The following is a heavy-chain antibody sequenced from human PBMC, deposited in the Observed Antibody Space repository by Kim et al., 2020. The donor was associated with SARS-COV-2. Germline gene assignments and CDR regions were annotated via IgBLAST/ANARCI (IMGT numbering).Heavy chain of an antibody. Sequence: TNYAQQLQGRVTMTTDTSTSTAYMELRSLRSDDTAVYYCARDGGGSPLSDYWGQGTLVTVSS. CDR3: ARDGGGSPLSDY. V-gene: IGHV1-18*01. CDR2: T. J-gene: IGHJ4*02. D-gene: IGHD3-16*01.